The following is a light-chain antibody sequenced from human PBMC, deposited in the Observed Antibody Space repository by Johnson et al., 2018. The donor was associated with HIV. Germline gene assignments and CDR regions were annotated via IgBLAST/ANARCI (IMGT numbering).Light chain of an antibody. CDR1: DSNIGNNY. CDR3: ETWDSSRSGV. V-gene: IGLV1-51*01. J-gene: IGLJ1*01. CDR2: DND. Sequence: QSVLTQPPSVSAAPGQKVTISCFGSDSNIGNNYVSWYQQVPGTAPKLLIYDNDKRPSGIPDRFSGSKSGTSATLGITGLQTGDEADYYCETWDSSRSGVFGTGHKFTVL.